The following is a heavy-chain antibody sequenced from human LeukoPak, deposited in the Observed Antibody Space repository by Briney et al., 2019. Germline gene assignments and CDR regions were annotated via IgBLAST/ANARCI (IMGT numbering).Heavy chain of an antibody. CDR3: ARDCSGGSCYSDDAFDI. D-gene: IGHD2-15*01. J-gene: IGHJ3*02. Sequence: YPSETLSLTCTVSGGSISSGGYYWSWIRQPPGKGLEWIGYIYYSGSTNYNPSLKSRVTISVDTSKNQFSLKLSSVTAADTAVYYCARDCSGGSCYSDDAFDIWGQGTMVTVSS. CDR1: GGSISSGGYY. V-gene: IGHV4-61*08. CDR2: IYYSGST.